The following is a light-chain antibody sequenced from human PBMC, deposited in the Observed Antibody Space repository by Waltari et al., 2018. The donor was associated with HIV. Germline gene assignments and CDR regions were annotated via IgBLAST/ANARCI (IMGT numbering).Light chain of an antibody. J-gene: IGLJ2*01. Sequence: QSVLTQPPSASGVSEENVTLSCSGGNSNIGGHAVSWYQHPPGTAPKLLVYSDAQGPSGLPDRFSGSKSGTSASLAITGLHPDDEAHYYCAAWDDTLNGVIFGGGTKLTV. CDR2: SDA. V-gene: IGLV1-44*01. CDR3: AAWDDTLNGVI. CDR1: NSNIGGHA.